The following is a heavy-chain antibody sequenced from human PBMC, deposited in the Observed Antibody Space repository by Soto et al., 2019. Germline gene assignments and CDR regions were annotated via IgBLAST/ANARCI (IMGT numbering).Heavy chain of an antibody. V-gene: IGHV4-59*01. CDR3: ARGDWNESQLGAYGMDV. Sequence: PSETLSLTCTVSGGSISSYYWNWIRQPPGKGLEWIGYIYSSGSTNYNPSLKSRVTISVDTSKNQFSLKLSSVTAADTAVYYCARGDWNESQLGAYGMDVWGQGTTVTVSS. J-gene: IGHJ6*02. D-gene: IGHD1-1*01. CDR2: IYSSGST. CDR1: GGSISSYY.